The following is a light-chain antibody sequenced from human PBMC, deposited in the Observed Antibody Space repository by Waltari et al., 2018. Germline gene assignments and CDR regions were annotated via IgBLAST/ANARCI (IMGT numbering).Light chain of an antibody. CDR1: QSLVQSDGNTF. Sequence: DVVMTQSPLSLPVTLGQPASISCWSSQSLVQSDGNTFLDWFHQRPGQAPRRLIYKVSNRESGVADRFSGSGSGTDFTLKISMVDAEDVGIYYCLQSSQWPYAFGQGTKLEIK. CDR2: KVS. CDR3: LQSSQWPYA. J-gene: IGKJ2*01. V-gene: IGKV2-30*02.